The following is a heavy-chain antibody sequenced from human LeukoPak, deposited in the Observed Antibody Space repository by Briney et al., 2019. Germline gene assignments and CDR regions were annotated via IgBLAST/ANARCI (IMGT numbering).Heavy chain of an antibody. D-gene: IGHD4-17*01. Sequence: GGSLRLSCAASGFTFSTYCMHWVRQAPGKGLVWVSRINGDGTSTSTSYADSVKGRFTISRDNAKNTLYLHMNTLRAEDTAVYYCARDRDYGAPDYWGQGTLVTVSS. J-gene: IGHJ4*02. V-gene: IGHV3-74*01. CDR3: ARDRDYGAPDY. CDR1: GFTFSTYC. CDR2: INGDGTSTST.